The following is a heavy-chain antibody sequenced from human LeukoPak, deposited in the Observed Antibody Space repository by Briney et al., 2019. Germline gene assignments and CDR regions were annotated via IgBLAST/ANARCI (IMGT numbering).Heavy chain of an antibody. CDR3: AKQNYASGILGDFQH. CDR1: GFTFSSYA. D-gene: IGHD3-10*01. Sequence: PGGSLRLSCAASGFTFSSYAMHWVRQAPGKGLEWVAVISYDGSNKYYADSVKGRFTISRDNSKNTLYLQMNSLRAEDTAVYYCAKQNYASGILGDFQHWGQGTLVAVSS. J-gene: IGHJ1*01. V-gene: IGHV3-30-3*02. CDR2: ISYDGSNK.